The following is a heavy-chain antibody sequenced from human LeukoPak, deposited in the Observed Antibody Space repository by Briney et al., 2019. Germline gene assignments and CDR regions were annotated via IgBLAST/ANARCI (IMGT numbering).Heavy chain of an antibody. V-gene: IGHV3-48*03. CDR3: ARDTRYSGSYLDFDY. D-gene: IGHD1-26*01. CDR1: GFTFSSYE. Sequence: PGGSLRLSCAASGFTFSSYEMNWVRQAPGKGLEWVSYISSSGSTIYYADSVKGRFTISRDNAKNSLYLQMNSLRAEDTAVYYCARDTRYSGSYLDFDYWGRGTLVTVSS. CDR2: ISSSGSTI. J-gene: IGHJ4*02.